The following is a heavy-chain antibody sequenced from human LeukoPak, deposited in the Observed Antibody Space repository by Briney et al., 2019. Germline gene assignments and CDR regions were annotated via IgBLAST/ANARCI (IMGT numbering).Heavy chain of an antibody. CDR1: GFTFSSYS. J-gene: IGHJ6*02. D-gene: IGHD2/OR15-2a*01. V-gene: IGHV3-21*01. CDR3: ARDLSEYYYYGMDV. CDR2: ISSSSSYI. Sequence: GGSLRLSCAASGFTFSSYSMNWVRQAPGKGLEWVSSISSSSSYIYYADSVKGRFTISRDSAKNSLYLQMNSLRAEDTAVYYCARDLSEYYYYGMDVWGQGTTVTVSS.